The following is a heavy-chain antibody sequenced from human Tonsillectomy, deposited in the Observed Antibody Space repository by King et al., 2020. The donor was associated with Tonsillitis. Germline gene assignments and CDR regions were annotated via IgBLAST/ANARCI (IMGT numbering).Heavy chain of an antibody. CDR3: ARGEHFDFWSGYSAPDY. CDR2: ISGDGSIS. CDR1: GFTFSSYS. D-gene: IGHD3-3*01. V-gene: IGHV3-48*01. Sequence: VQLVESGGGLVQPGGSLRLSCAVYGFTFSSYSMNWVRQAPGKGLEWISYISGDGSISYYADSVKGRFAISRDTAKNSLYLQMSSLRAEDTAVYFCARGEHFDFWSGYSAPDYWGQGTLVTVSS. J-gene: IGHJ4*02.